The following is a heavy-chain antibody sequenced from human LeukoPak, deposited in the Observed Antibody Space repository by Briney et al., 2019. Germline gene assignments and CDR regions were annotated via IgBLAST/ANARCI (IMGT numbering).Heavy chain of an antibody. V-gene: IGHV3-74*01. CDR2: INSDGSST. CDR1: GFTFSNYW. Sequence: GGSLRLSCAASGFTFSNYWMHWVRQAAGKGPAWVSRINSDGSSTAYADSVKGRFTISRDNDKNTLFLQMNSLRAEDTAVYYCASHPTFDYWGQGTLVTVSS. CDR3: ASHPTFDY. J-gene: IGHJ4*02.